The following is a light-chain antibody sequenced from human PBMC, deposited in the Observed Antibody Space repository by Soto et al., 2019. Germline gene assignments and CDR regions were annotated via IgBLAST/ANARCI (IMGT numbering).Light chain of an antibody. V-gene: IGKV3-20*01. CDR3: QQYGSSPWT. CDR1: QNIDKNY. Sequence: EIVLTQSPGTLSLSPVESATLSCRASQNIDKNYLAWFQHKPGQAPSLLIYGASTRATGIPDRFSGSGSGTDFTLTISRLEAEDFAVYYCQQYGSSPWTFGKGNKVDIK. CDR2: GAS. J-gene: IGKJ1*01.